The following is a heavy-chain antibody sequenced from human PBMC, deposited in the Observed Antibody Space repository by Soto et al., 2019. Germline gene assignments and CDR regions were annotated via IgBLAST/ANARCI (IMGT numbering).Heavy chain of an antibody. CDR1: GGYIVSGGYS. CDR3: DSVAGRGWGDV. V-gene: IGHV4-30-2*01. J-gene: IGHJ4*02. CDR2: AYHRGST. D-gene: IGHD6-19*01. Sequence: QVQLQESGPGLVKPSQTLSLTCAVSGGYIVSGGYSWSWIRQPPGKGLEWIGTAYHRGSTYYNPSLTSRVTISLDLSKLQFSLDLNSVTASDTAVYYCDSVAGRGWGDVGGESTPVTVSP.